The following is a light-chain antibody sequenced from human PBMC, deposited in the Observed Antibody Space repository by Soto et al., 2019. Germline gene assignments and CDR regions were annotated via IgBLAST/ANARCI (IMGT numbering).Light chain of an antibody. J-gene: IGKJ1*01. CDR3: QHYNSDSRT. CDR1: QSISSW. CDR2: KAS. V-gene: IGKV1-5*03. Sequence: DIQMTQSPSTLSASVGDRVTITCRASQSISSWLAWYQQKPGKAPNLLIYKASSLESGVPSRLSGSGSGTEFTLTISSLQPDDFATYYCQHYNSDSRTFGQGTKVEIK.